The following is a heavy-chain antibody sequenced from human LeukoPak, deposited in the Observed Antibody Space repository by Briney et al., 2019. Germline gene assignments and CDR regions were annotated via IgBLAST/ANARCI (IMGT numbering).Heavy chain of an antibody. CDR2: ISSSSSYI. D-gene: IGHD6-19*01. CDR1: GFTFSSYS. V-gene: IGHV3-21*01. Sequence: PGGSLRLSCAASGFTFSSYSMNWVRQAPGKGLEWVSSISSSSSYIYYADSVKGRFTISRDNAKNSLYLQMNSLRAEDTAVYYCARDSYSSGWSTQELDYWGQGTLVTVSS. J-gene: IGHJ4*02. CDR3: ARDSYSSGWSTQELDY.